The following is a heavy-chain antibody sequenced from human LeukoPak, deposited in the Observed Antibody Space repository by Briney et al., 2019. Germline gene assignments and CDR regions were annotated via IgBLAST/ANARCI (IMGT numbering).Heavy chain of an antibody. Sequence: SQTLSLTCAISGDSVSSNSAAWNWIRQSPSRGLEWLGRTYYRSKWYNEYAVSVKSRVTINPDTFKNQFSLQLNSVTPEDTAVYYCVRDFMYNTACTGCWGQGTLVTVSS. D-gene: IGHD1-1*01. V-gene: IGHV6-1*01. J-gene: IGHJ4*02. CDR2: TYYRSKWYN. CDR3: VRDFMYNTACTGC. CDR1: GDSVSSNSAA.